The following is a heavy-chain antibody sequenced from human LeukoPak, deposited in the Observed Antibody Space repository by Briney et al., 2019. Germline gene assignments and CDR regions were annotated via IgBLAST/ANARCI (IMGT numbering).Heavy chain of an antibody. CDR1: GYTFTNYA. D-gene: IGHD5-24*01. CDR3: ARVARGGWHDAFGI. CDR2: INTNTGNP. Sequence: ASVKVSCKASGYTFTNYAMNWVRQAPGQGLEWMGWINTNTGNPTYAQGFTGRFVFSLDTSVSTAYLQISSLKAEDTAVYYCARVARGGWHDAFGIWGQGTMVTVSS. J-gene: IGHJ3*02. V-gene: IGHV7-4-1*02.